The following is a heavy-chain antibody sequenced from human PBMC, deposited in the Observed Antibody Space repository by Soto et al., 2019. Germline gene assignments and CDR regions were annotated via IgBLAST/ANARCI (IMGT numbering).Heavy chain of an antibody. V-gene: IGHV4-39*02. CDR2: IYYSGYT. CDR1: GGSISSSSYY. Sequence: PSETLSLTCTVSGGSISSSSYYWGWIRQPPGKGLEWIGSIYYSGYTYYNPSLKSRVTISVDTSKNQFSLKLSSVTAADTAVYYCARDSRLGFPDYWGQGTLVTVSS. CDR3: ARDSRLGFPDY. J-gene: IGHJ4*02. D-gene: IGHD3-16*01.